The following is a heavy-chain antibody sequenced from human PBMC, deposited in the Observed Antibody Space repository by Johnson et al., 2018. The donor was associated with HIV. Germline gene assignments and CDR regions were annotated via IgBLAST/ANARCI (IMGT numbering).Heavy chain of an antibody. CDR1: GFTFSSYW. D-gene: IGHD2-8*01. J-gene: IGHJ3*01. CDR2: ISYDGGTE. CDR3: VRGSLTDDSFAD. V-gene: IGHV3-30*03. Sequence: QMLLVESGGGVVQPGGSLRLSCAASGFTFSSYWMHWVRQAPGKGLVWVAFISYDGGTESYADSVRGRFIVSRDNSKNTLSLKMNSLTTEDTAIYYCVRGSLTDDSFADWGQGTMVLVSS.